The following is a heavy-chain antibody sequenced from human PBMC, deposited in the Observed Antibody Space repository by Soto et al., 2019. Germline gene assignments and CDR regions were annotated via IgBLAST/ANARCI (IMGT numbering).Heavy chain of an antibody. V-gene: IGHV4-61*01. J-gene: IGHJ4*02. CDR3: ARAINLDFWSDSQSGYYFDY. CDR1: GGSVSSGSYY. D-gene: IGHD3-3*01. CDR2: MYYSGTT. Sequence: PSETLSLTCTVSGGSVSSGSYYWSWIRQPPGKGLEWIAYMYYSGTTNYNPSLKSRVTISVDTSKNQFSLKLSSVTAADTAVYYCARAINLDFWSDSQSGYYFDYWGQGTLVTVSS.